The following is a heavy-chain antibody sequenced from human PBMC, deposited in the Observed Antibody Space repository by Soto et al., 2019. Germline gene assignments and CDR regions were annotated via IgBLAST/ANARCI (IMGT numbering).Heavy chain of an antibody. CDR2: IDTSDRI. J-gene: IGHJ4*02. CDR3: ARGALTSHQYFDF. CDR1: GFTLRSRT. Sequence: GGSLRLSCAVSGFTLRSRTIDWVRQAPGKGLEWVSSIDTSDRIYYADSVRGRFTISRDGAKNSLVLQMNSLRDEDTAVYYCARGALTSHQYFDFWGQCTLITVSS. D-gene: IGHD7-27*01. V-gene: IGHV3-21*06.